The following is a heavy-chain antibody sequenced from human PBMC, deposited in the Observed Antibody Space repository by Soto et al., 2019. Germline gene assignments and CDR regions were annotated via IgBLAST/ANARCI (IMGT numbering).Heavy chain of an antibody. Sequence: QVQLVESGGGLVMPGGSLRLSCAASGFTLSDYYIFWIRQAPGKGLEWVSYISSSGSIINYADSVKGRFTISRDNAKNSLDLRMNSLPAGDTAVYYCAREFCTANSCYSSAFDVWGQGTMVTVSS. CDR1: GFTLSDYY. CDR3: AREFCTANSCYSSAFDV. J-gene: IGHJ3*01. CDR2: ISSSGSII. V-gene: IGHV3-11*01. D-gene: IGHD2-21*02.